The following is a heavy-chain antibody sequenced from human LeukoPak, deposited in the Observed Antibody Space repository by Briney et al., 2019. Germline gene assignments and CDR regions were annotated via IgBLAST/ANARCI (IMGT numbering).Heavy chain of an antibody. CDR1: GFTFSSYG. D-gene: IGHD4-17*01. CDR2: ISYDGSNK. J-gene: IGHJ5*02. V-gene: IGHV3-30*18. Sequence: GRSLRLSCAASGFTFSSYGMHWVRQAPGKGLEWVAVISYDGSNKYYAASVKGRFTISRDNSKNTLYLQMNSLRAEDTAVYYCAKDDQHYGDYPGWFDPWGQGTLVTVSS. CDR3: AKDDQHYGDYPGWFDP.